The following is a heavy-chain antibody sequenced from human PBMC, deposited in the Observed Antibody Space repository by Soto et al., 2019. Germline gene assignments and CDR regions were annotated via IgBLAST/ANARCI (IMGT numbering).Heavy chain of an antibody. CDR1: SGSISSSNW. Sequence: QVQLQESGPGLVKPSGTLSLTCAVSSGSISSSNWWSWVRPPTGKWLEWIGEIYHSGSTNYNPSIKSRVTISVDKSKNQFSRKPSCVTAADTAVCYCARVYGSGCFDCDYYMEVWAKGTKVTVSS. J-gene: IGHJ6*03. V-gene: IGHV4-4*02. D-gene: IGHD2-15*01. CDR3: ARVYGSGCFDCDYYMEV. CDR2: IYHSGST.